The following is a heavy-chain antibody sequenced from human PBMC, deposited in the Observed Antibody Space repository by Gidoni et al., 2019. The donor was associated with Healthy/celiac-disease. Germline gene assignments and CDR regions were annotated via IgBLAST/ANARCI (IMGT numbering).Heavy chain of an antibody. CDR2: IKQDGSEK. D-gene: IGHD3-16*01. J-gene: IGHJ4*02. V-gene: IGHV3-7*01. CDR1: GFTFSSYW. Sequence: EVQLVESGGGLVQPGGSLRLSCAAAGFTFSSYWMSWVRQAPGQGLEWVANIKQDGSEKYYVDSVKGRFTISRDNAKNSLYLQMNSLRAEDTAVYYCATSWGLYIFDYWGQGTLVTVSS. CDR3: ATSWGLYIFDY.